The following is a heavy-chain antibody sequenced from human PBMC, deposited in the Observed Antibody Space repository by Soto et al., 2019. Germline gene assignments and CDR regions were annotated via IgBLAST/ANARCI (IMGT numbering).Heavy chain of an antibody. CDR1: GFTFSNYA. J-gene: IGHJ4*02. CDR2: IRGSGGSE. CDR3: ARGDSSGYYPYYFDY. D-gene: IGHD3-22*01. V-gene: IGHV3-23*01. Sequence: GGSLRLSCAASGFTFSNYAMNWVRQAPGKGLEWVAAIRGSGGSEYYADSVKGRFTISRDNSKNTLYLQMNSLRAEDMALYYCARGDSSGYYPYYFDYWGQGTLVTVSS.